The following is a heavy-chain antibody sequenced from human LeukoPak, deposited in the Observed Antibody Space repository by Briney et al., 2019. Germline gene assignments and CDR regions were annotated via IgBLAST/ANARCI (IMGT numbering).Heavy chain of an antibody. D-gene: IGHD2-15*01. CDR3: AKGSVVAALDAFDI. J-gene: IGHJ3*02. V-gene: IGHV3-7*01. CDR1: GFSFSSYC. Sequence: PGGSLRLSCAASGFSFSSYCMTWVRQAPGKGLEWVANIQQDGNDKYYADSVKGRFTISRDNSKNTLYLQMNSLRAEDTAVYYCAKGSVVAALDAFDIWGQGTMVTVSS. CDR2: IQQDGNDK.